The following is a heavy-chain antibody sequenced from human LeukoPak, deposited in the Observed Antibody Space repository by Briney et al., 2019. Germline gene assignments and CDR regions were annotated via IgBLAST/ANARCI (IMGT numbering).Heavy chain of an antibody. V-gene: IGHV4-39*07. J-gene: IGHJ6*03. CDR3: VRTGGSFYFYYYMDV. Sequence: SETLSLTCTVSGGSIRSSSYKWGWIRQPPGKGLEWIGSIHYTGTTFYNPSLKSRVTISVDTSKNQFSLKLSSLTAADTAVYYCVRTGGSFYFYYYMDVWGKGTTVTVSS. D-gene: IGHD1-26*01. CDR2: IHYTGTT. CDR1: GGSIRSSSYK.